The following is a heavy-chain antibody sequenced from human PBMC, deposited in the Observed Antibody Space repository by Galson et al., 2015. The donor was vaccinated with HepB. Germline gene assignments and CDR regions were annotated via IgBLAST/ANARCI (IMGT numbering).Heavy chain of an antibody. CDR2: ISAYNGNT. CDR1: GYTFTSYG. V-gene: IGHV1-18*01. D-gene: IGHD1/OR15-1a*01. CDR3: ARDLFRTNYYYYMDV. J-gene: IGHJ6*03. Sequence: SVKVSCKASGYTFTSYGISWVRQAPGQGLEWMGWISAYNGNTNYAQKLQGRVTMTTDTSTSTAYMELRSLRSDDTAVYYCARDLFRTNYYYYMDVWGKGTTVTVSS.